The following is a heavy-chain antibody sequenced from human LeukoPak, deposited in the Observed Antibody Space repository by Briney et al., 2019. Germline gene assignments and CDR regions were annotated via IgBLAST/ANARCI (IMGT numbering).Heavy chain of an antibody. Sequence: PGGSLRLSCAASGFTFGSYWMSWVRQAPGKGLEWVSVIYSGGSTYYADSVKGRFTISRDNSKNTLYLQMNSLRAEDTAVYYCAKLLRDLWPPDAFDIWGQGTMVTVSS. J-gene: IGHJ3*02. V-gene: IGHV3-53*01. D-gene: IGHD2-21*01. CDR2: IYSGGST. CDR3: AKLLRDLWPPDAFDI. CDR1: GFTFGSYW.